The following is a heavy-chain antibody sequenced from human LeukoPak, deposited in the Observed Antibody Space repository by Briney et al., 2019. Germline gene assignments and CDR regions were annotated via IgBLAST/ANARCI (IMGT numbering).Heavy chain of an antibody. Sequence: SVKVSCKASGGTFSSYAISWVRQAPGQGLEWMGGIIPIFGTANYAQKFQGRVTITADESTSTAYMELSSLRSEDTAVYYCARVADYASHWFDPWGQGTLVTVSS. CDR1: GGTFSSYA. CDR3: ARVADYASHWFDP. V-gene: IGHV1-69*13. J-gene: IGHJ5*02. CDR2: IIPIFGTA. D-gene: IGHD4-17*01.